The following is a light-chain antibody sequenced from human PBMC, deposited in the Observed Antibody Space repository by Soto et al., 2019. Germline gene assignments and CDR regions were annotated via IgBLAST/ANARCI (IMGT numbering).Light chain of an antibody. V-gene: IGKV3-15*01. CDR1: QSVGRN. CDR2: GTS. J-gene: IGKJ4*01. CDR3: LQHNNWQPLT. Sequence: IVMTQSPATLSGSPGETVTLSCRASQSVGRNLAWYQQKPGQAPRLLIYGTSTRATGIPVRFSGSGSGTEFTLTITSLQSEDFAVYFCLQHNNWQPLTFGGGTKVAIK.